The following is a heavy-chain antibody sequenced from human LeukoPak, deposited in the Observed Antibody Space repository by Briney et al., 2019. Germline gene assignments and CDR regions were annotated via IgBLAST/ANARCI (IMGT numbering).Heavy chain of an antibody. V-gene: IGHV1-2*02. CDR1: GYTFTGYY. D-gene: IGHD1-26*01. Sequence: GASVKVSCKASGYTFTGYYMHWVRQAPGQGLEWMGWINPHTGGTNYAQKFQGRVTMTRDTSVSTAYMELSRLRPDDTAVYYCARALRLIVGAHLLLGYWGQGTLVTVSS. CDR2: INPHTGGT. J-gene: IGHJ4*02. CDR3: ARALRLIVGAHLLLGY.